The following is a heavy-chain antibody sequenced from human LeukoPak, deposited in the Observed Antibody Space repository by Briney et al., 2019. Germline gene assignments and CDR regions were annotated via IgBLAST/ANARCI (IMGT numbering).Heavy chain of an antibody. CDR1: GGSFSGYY. CDR3: ARVLSGIAARRNWFDP. V-gene: IGHV4-34*01. J-gene: IGHJ5*02. CDR2: INHSGST. Sequence: SETLSLTCAVYGGSFSGYYWSWIRQPPGKGLEWIGEINHSGSTNYNPSLKSRVTISVDTSKNQFSLKLSPVTAADTAVYYCARVLSGIAARRNWFDPWGQGTLVTVSS. D-gene: IGHD6-6*01.